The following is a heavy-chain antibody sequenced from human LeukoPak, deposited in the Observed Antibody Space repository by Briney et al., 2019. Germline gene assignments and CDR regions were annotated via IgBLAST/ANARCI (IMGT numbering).Heavy chain of an antibody. D-gene: IGHD2-21*01. J-gene: IGHJ2*01. V-gene: IGHV1-2*02. Sequence: GASVKVSCKASGYTFTDYYMRWVRQAPGQGLEWMGWINPNTDGTSYAQKFQGRVTLTRDTSISTAYMELARLRSDDTDVYYCARDLASCGGDCLNWYFDLWGRGTLVTVSS. CDR2: INPNTDGT. CDR3: ARDLASCGGDCLNWYFDL. CDR1: GYTFTDYY.